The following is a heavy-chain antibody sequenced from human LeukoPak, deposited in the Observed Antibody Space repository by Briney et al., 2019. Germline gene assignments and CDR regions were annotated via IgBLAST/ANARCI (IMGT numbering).Heavy chain of an antibody. J-gene: IGHJ4*02. CDR2: ISSSGSTI. D-gene: IGHD5/OR15-5a*01. V-gene: IGHV3-11*01. CDR3: ARVRWSTYYFDY. Sequence: GGSLRLSCAASGFTFSDYYMSWIRQAPGKGLEWVSYISSSGSTIYYADSVKGRFTMSRDNAKNSLYLQMNSLRVEDTAVYYCARVRWSTYYFDYWGQGTLATVSS. CDR1: GFTFSDYY.